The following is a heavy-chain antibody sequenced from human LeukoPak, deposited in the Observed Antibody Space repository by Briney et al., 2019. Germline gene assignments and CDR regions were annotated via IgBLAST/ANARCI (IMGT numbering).Heavy chain of an antibody. J-gene: IGHJ4*02. CDR2: ITGSGGSI. Sequence: RGSLRLSCVASGFTFRLYVMTWVRQAPGKGLEWVSAITGSGGSIYYADSVRGRFTISRDNSKNTLYLQMNSLRAEDTAVYFCAHPSTPDYGGLDYWGQGTLVTVSS. CDR1: GFTFRLYV. D-gene: IGHD4-17*01. CDR3: AHPSTPDYGGLDY. V-gene: IGHV3-23*01.